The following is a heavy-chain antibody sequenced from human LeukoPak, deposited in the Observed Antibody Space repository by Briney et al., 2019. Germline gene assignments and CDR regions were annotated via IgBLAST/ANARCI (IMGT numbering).Heavy chain of an antibody. Sequence: SVKVSCKASGGTFSSYAISWVRPAPGRGVEWMGGIIPIFGTANYAQKIQGRVTITKDESTSTADMELNSLRSEDTAVYYCARSSVVVPAAIDYWGQRTLVTVSS. CDR1: GGTFSSYA. CDR2: IIPIFGTA. J-gene: IGHJ4*02. D-gene: IGHD2-2*02. CDR3: ARSSVVVPAAIDY. V-gene: IGHV1-69*05.